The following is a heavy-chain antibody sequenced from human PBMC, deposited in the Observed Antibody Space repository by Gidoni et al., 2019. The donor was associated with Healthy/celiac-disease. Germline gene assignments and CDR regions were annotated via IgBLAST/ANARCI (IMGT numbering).Heavy chain of an antibody. J-gene: IGHJ4*02. CDR1: GFTFSSYA. CDR3: YTFNWNYVDY. V-gene: IGHV3-30-3*01. CDR2: ISYDGSNK. D-gene: IGHD1-20*01. Sequence: QVQLVESGGGVVQPGRSLRLSCAASGFTFSSYAMHWVRQAPGKGLEWVAVISYDGSNKYYADSVKGRFTISRDNSKNTLYLQMNSLRAEDTAVYYCYTFNWNYVDYWGQGTLVTVSS.